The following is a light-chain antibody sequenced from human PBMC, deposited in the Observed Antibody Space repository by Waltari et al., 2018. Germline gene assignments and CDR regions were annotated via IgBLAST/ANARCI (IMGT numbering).Light chain of an antibody. J-gene: IGKJ4*01. CDR3: QQSYRTPLT. CDR2: AAS. Sequence: DIQMTQSPSSLSASVGDRVTITCRASQSIRSFLNWYQQKPGKAPKLLIYAASSLQSGVPSRFSGSGSGTDFTLTISSLHPEDFATYYCQQSYRTPLTFGGGTK. V-gene: IGKV1-39*01. CDR1: QSIRSF.